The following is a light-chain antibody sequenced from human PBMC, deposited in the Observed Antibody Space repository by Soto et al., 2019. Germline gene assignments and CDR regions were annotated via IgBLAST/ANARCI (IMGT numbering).Light chain of an antibody. J-gene: IGKJ1*01. Sequence: EVMLTQSPGTLSLSPGERATLSCRASQSIFSNYLAWYQKKSGQAPRLLIYGASNRATGIPDRFSGSGSGTDFTLTISRLEPEDFAVYYCQQYGTSPRTFGQGTKVEFK. CDR3: QQYGTSPRT. CDR2: GAS. V-gene: IGKV3-20*01. CDR1: QSIFSNY.